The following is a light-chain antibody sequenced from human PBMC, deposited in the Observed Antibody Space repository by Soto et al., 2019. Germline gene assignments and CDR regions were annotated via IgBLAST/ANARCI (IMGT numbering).Light chain of an antibody. CDR2: DAS. Sequence: DIQMTQSPSSLSAVPAHPVTITCQSGQDIATYLNWYQQKPGKAPNLLIYDASNLETGVPSRFSGGGSGTHFTFTISNLQPEHIATYYCQQYDNLPPTWTFGQGTKVDIK. CDR3: QQYDNLPPTWT. V-gene: IGKV1-33*01. J-gene: IGKJ1*01. CDR1: QDIATY.